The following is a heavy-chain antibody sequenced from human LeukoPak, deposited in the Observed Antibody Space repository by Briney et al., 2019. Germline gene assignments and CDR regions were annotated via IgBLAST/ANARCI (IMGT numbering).Heavy chain of an antibody. CDR2: ISSDGSNK. Sequence: GGSLRLSCTTSGFIFGSHGMHWVRQAPGKGLEWVAVISSDGSNKYYADSVKGRFTVSRDNSKNTLSLQMNSLRPEDTAVYYCAKEKFDWGTMYYFDYWGQGTLVTVSS. J-gene: IGHJ4*02. CDR1: GFIFGSHG. D-gene: IGHD3-9*01. V-gene: IGHV3-30*18. CDR3: AKEKFDWGTMYYFDY.